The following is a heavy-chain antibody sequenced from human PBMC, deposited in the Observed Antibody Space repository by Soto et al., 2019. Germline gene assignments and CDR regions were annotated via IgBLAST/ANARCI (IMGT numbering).Heavy chain of an antibody. CDR1: GCTFSSYG. CDR2: IWYDGSNK. D-gene: IGHD6-13*01. J-gene: IGHJ4*02. V-gene: IGHV3-33*01. CDR3: ARDVEQLDRVYFDY. Sequence: QVQLVESGGGVVQPGRSLRLSCAASGCTFSSYGMHWVRQAPGKGLEWVAVIWYDGSNKYYADSVKGRFTISRDNSKNTLYLQMNSLRAEDTAVYYCARDVEQLDRVYFDYWGQGTLVTVSS.